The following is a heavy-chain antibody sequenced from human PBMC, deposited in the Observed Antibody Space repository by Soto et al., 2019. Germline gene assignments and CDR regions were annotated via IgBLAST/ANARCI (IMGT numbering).Heavy chain of an antibody. CDR1: GFTFSSYS. V-gene: IGHV3-21*01. CDR2: ISSSSSYI. Sequence: EVQLVESGGGLVKPGGSLRLSCAASGFTFSSYSMNWVRQAPGKGLEWVSSISSSSSYIYYADSVKGRFTISRDNAKNSLYLQMNSLRAEDTAVYSCARCPVGSSWYIDYWGQGTLVTVSS. CDR3: ARCPVGSSWYIDY. J-gene: IGHJ4*02. D-gene: IGHD6-13*01.